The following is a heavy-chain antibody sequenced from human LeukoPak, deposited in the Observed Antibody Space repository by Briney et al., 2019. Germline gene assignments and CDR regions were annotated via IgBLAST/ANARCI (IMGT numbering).Heavy chain of an antibody. CDR3: AREARGSTRSFDY. V-gene: IGHV3-11*06. J-gene: IGHJ4*02. CDR1: GFTFSDYY. D-gene: IGHD2-2*01. CDR2: IGSSSYT. Sequence: GGSLRLSCAASGFTFSDYYMSWIRQAPGKGLEWVSYIGSSSYTNYADSVKGRFTISRDNAKKSLYLQKNSLRVEETAVYYCAREARGSTRSFDYWGQGTLVSVPS.